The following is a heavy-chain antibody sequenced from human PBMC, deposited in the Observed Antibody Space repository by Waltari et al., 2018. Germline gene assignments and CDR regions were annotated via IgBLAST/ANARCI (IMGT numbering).Heavy chain of an antibody. J-gene: IGHJ6*02. CDR3: ARQYSSSWYYYYGMDV. CDR2: ISAYNGNT. D-gene: IGHD6-13*01. CDR1: GYTFTSYG. V-gene: IGHV1-18*01. Sequence: QVQLVQSGAEVKKPGASVKVSCKASGYTFTSYGISWVRQAPGQGLEWMGWISAYNGNTNDAQKLQGKGTMTTDTSTRTAYMELRSLRSDDTAVYYCARQYSSSWYYYYGMDVWGQGTTVTVSS.